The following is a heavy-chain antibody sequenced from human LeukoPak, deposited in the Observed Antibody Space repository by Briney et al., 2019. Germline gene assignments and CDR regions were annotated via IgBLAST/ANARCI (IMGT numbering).Heavy chain of an antibody. Sequence: GSLRLSCAASGFTFSSYAMSWVRQAPGKGLEWVSAISGSGGSTYYADSVEGRFTISRDNSKNTLYLQMNSLRAEDTAVYYCASRITMIVVDFGVDYWGQGTLVTVSS. CDR2: ISGSGGST. CDR1: GFTFSSYA. J-gene: IGHJ4*02. CDR3: ASRITMIVVDFGVDY. V-gene: IGHV3-23*01. D-gene: IGHD3-22*01.